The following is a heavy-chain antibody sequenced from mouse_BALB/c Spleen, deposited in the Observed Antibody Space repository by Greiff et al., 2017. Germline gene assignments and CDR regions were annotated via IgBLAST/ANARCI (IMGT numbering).Heavy chain of an antibody. CDR1: GFTFSSYA. D-gene: IGHD2-4*01. Sequence: EVQRVESGGGLVKPGGSLKLSCAASGFTFSSYAMSWVRQTPEKRLEWVASISSGGSTYYPDSVKGRFTISRGNARNILYLQMSSLRSEHTAMYYCARGGPIYYDYYDAMDYWGQGTSVTVAS. J-gene: IGHJ4*01. V-gene: IGHV5-6-5*01. CDR2: ISSGGST. CDR3: ARGGPIYYDYYDAMDY.